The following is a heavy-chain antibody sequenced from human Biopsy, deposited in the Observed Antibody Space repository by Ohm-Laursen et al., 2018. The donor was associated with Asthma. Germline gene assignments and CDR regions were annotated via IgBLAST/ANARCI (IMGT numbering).Heavy chain of an antibody. CDR1: GYTFNSAG. Sequence: ASVKVSCKASGYTFNSAGITWVRQAPGQGLEWMGWISVYNGNTKVAQKLQDRVTMITDKSTSTAYMELRGLRSDDTAVYFCARAVDYSHYYGIDVWGQGTTVTVS. D-gene: IGHD3-10*01. V-gene: IGHV1-18*01. CDR2: ISVYNGNT. J-gene: IGHJ6*02. CDR3: ARAVDYSHYYGIDV.